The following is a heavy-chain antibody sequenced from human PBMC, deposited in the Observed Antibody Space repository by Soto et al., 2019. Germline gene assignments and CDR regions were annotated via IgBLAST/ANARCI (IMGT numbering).Heavy chain of an antibody. J-gene: IGHJ4*02. CDR2: MSYDGSNK. CDR3: AKADYQLLLPFDY. Sequence: QVQLMESGGGVVQPGRSLRLCCAASGFTFSNYGMHWVRQAPGKGLEWVAVMSYDGSNKYYADSVKGRFTISRDNSKNTLYLQMNSLRAEDTAVYYCAKADYQLLLPFDYWGQGTLVTVSS. V-gene: IGHV3-30*18. D-gene: IGHD2-2*01. CDR1: GFTFSNYG.